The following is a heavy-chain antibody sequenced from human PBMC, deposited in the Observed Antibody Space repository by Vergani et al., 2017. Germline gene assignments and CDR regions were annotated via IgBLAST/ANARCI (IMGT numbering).Heavy chain of an antibody. D-gene: IGHD1-1*01. CDR3: ARVSLRVQARYFDY. CDR2: INHSGST. J-gene: IGHJ4*02. Sequence: QVQLQQWGAGLLKPSETLSLTCAVYGGSFSGYYWSWIRQPPGKGLEWIGEINHSGSTNYNPSLKSRVTISVDTSKNQFSLKLSSVTAADTALYYCARVSLRVQARYFDYWGQGTLVTVSS. CDR1: GGSFSGYY. V-gene: IGHV4-34*01.